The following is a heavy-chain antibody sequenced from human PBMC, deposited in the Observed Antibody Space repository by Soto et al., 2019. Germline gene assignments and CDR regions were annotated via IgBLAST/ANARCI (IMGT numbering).Heavy chain of an antibody. CDR2: ISSSSSYI. D-gene: IGHD2-15*01. CDR3: AKLRKDAFDI. V-gene: IGHV3-21*01. CDR1: GFTFSSYS. Sequence: GGSLRLSCAASGFTFSSYSMNWVRQAPGKGLEWVSSISSSSSYIYYADSVKGRFTISRDNAKNSLYLQMNSLRAEDTAVYYCAKLRKDAFDIWGQGTMVTVPS. J-gene: IGHJ3*02.